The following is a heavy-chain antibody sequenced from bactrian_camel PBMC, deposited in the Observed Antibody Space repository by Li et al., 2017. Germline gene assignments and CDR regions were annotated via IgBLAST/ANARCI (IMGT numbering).Heavy chain of an antibody. J-gene: IGHJ4*01. D-gene: IGHD5*01. Sequence: HVQLVESGGGLVQPGGSLRVSCAASGFTFSSYGMNWVRQAPGKGLERVSMFGSTGWTVYADSVKGRFTASRDVAKNTLYLEMNSLKYDDTAVYYCAADIPGNGRWELTYWGQGTQVTVS. CDR3: AADIPGNGRWELTY. V-gene: IGHV3S6*01. CDR2: MFGSTGWT. CDR1: GFTFSSYG.